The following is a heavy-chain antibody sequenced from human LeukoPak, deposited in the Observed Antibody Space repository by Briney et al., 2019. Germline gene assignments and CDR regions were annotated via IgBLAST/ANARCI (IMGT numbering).Heavy chain of an antibody. Sequence: GGSLRLSCAASGFTFSDYAMHWVRQAPGQGLEWVAIISNDGGDKFYADFVKGRFAISRDNSKNTLYLQMNSLRPDDTATYACASVTAGTGTGAEYFQHWGQGTLVTVSS. CDR1: GFTFSDYA. J-gene: IGHJ1*01. CDR2: ISNDGGDK. CDR3: ASVTAGTGTGAEYFQH. D-gene: IGHD3/OR15-3a*01. V-gene: IGHV3-30*09.